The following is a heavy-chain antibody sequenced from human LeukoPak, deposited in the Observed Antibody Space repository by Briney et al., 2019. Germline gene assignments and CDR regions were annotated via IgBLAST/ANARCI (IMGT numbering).Heavy chain of an antibody. D-gene: IGHD3-10*01. CDR3: ARGYSGGSGTGYYYYYMDV. Sequence: PGGSLRLSCAASGFTFSSYWMHWVRQAPGKGLVWVSRINSDGSSTNYADSVKGRFTISRDNAKNTLYLQMNSLRAEDTAVYYCARGYSGGSGTGYYYYYMDVWGKGTTVTVSS. V-gene: IGHV3-74*01. CDR2: INSDGSST. J-gene: IGHJ6*03. CDR1: GFTFSSYW.